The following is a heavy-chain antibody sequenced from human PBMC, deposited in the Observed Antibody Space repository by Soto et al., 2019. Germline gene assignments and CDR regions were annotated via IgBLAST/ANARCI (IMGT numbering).Heavy chain of an antibody. D-gene: IGHD6-13*01. CDR3: ARGRLGIAAAGREYPPRWSYYYYYGMYV. J-gene: IGHJ6*02. CDR1: GGTFSSYA. CDR2: IIPIFGTA. Sequence: QVQLVQSGAEVKKPGSSVKFSCKASGGTFSSYAISWVRQAPGQGLEWMGGIIPIFGTANYAEKFQGRVTITAHEFSSTAYMELSSLRCEDTAVYYCARGRLGIAAAGREYPPRWSYYYYYGMYVWGQGNTGTGSS. V-gene: IGHV1-69*01.